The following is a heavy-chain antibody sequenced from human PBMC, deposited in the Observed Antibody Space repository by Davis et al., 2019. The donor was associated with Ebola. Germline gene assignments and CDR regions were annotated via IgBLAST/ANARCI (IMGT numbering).Heavy chain of an antibody. Sequence: PGGSLRLSCAASGFTFSSYAMSWVRQAPGKGLEWVSAISGSGGSTYYADSVKGRFTISRDNSKNTLYLQMNSLRAEDTAVYYCAKDEYYYGSGSYSYYFDYWGQGTLVTVSS. CDR1: GFTFSSYA. J-gene: IGHJ4*02. CDR2: ISGSGGST. D-gene: IGHD3-10*01. CDR3: AKDEYYYGSGSYSYYFDY. V-gene: IGHV3-23*01.